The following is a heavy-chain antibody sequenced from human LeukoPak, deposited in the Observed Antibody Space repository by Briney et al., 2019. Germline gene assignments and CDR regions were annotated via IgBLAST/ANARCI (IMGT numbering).Heavy chain of an antibody. J-gene: IGHJ6*03. D-gene: IGHD3-22*01. V-gene: IGHV3-53*01. CDR3: AGAQGCDSSAYFYYFYFYMDV. Sequence: PGGSLRLSCAASGFTFSSNYMSWVCQAPGKGLEWVSFIYSGGSTYYSDSVKGRFTISRDNSKNTLYLQMNSLRAEDTAVYYCAGAQGCDSSAYFYYFYFYMDVWGKGTTVTVSS. CDR1: GFTFSSNY. CDR2: IYSGGST.